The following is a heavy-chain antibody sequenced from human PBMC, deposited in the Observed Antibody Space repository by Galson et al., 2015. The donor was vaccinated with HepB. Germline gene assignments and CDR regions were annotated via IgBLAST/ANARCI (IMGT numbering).Heavy chain of an antibody. V-gene: IGHV1-24*01. CDR1: GYTLTELS. D-gene: IGHD5-18*01. CDR2: FDPENGET. CDR3: ATGGREDTAMVLEAFDI. J-gene: IGHJ3*02. Sequence: SVKVSCKVSGYTLTELSMHWVRQAPGKGLEWMGGFDPENGETIYAQKFQGRVTMTEDTSTDTAYMELSSLRSKDTAVYYCATGGREDTAMVLEAFDIWGQGTMVTVSS.